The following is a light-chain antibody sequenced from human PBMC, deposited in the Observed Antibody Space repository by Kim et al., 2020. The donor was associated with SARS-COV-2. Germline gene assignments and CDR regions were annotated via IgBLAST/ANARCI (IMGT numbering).Light chain of an antibody. Sequence: SSELTQDPAVSVALGQTVRITCQGDSLRSYYASWYQQKPGQAPVLGIYGKNNRPSGIPDRFSGSSSGNTASLTITGAQAEDEADYYCNSRDSSGNRVFGGGTQLTVL. V-gene: IGLV3-19*01. CDR2: GKN. CDR1: SLRSYY. J-gene: IGLJ3*02. CDR3: NSRDSSGNRV.